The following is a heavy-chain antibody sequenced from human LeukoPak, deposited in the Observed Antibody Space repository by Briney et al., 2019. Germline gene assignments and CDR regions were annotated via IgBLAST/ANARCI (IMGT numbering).Heavy chain of an antibody. J-gene: IGHJ5*02. CDR3: ARDIVMVTYWFDP. CDR2: INPTGGST. CDR1: GYTFTSYY. D-gene: IGHD5-18*01. Sequence: ASVKVSCKASGYTFTSYYMNWVRQAPGQGLEWMGIINPTGGSTSYAQKFQGRVTMTRDTSISTAYMELSRLRSDDTAVYYCARDIVMVTYWFDPWGQGTLVTVSS. V-gene: IGHV1-46*01.